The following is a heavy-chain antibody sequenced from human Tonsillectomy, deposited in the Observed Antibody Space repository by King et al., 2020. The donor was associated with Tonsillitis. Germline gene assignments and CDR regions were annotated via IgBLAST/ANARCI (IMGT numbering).Heavy chain of an antibody. D-gene: IGHD6-19*01. Sequence: VQLVESGGGLVQPGGSLRLSCAASGFTFSNYSMNWVRQAPGKGLEWVSYISSASSTIYYADSVKGRFTISRDNVKNSLYLQMNSLRDEDTAVYYCARAQWLEGDNWFAPWGQGTLVTVSS. CDR3: ARAQWLEGDNWFAP. V-gene: IGHV3-48*02. J-gene: IGHJ5*02. CDR2: ISSASSTI. CDR1: GFTFSNYS.